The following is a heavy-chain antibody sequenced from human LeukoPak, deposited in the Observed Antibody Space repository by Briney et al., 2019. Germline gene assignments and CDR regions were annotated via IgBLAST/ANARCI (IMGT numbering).Heavy chain of an antibody. CDR2: LNPHSGGT. CDR3: ARGTWIFGVHENYLDY. V-gene: IGHV1-2*02. D-gene: IGHD3-3*01. J-gene: IGHJ4*02. Sequence: GASVKDSCKASGYTFNCYYIHWVRQAPGQGLEWVGWLNPHSGGTNYAQKFQGRVTMTRDTSINTAYMELSRLRSDDTAVYYCARGTWIFGVHENYLDYWGQGTLVTVSS. CDR1: GYTFNCYY.